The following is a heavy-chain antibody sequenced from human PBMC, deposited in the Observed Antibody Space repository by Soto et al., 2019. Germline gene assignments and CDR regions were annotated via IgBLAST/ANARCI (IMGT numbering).Heavy chain of an antibody. Sequence: SETLSLTCAVYGGSFSGYYWSWIRQPPGKGLEWIGEINHSGSTNYNPSLKSRVTISVDTSKNQFSLKLSSVTAADTAVYYCARDKGSSWYPRHFDYWGQGTLVTVSS. D-gene: IGHD6-13*01. J-gene: IGHJ4*02. V-gene: IGHV4-34*01. CDR1: GGSFSGYY. CDR2: INHSGST. CDR3: ARDKGSSWYPRHFDY.